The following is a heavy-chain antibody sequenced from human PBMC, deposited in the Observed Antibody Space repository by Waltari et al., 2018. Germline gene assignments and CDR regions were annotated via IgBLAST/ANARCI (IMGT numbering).Heavy chain of an antibody. CDR2: INHSGST. Sequence: QVQLQQWGAGLLKPSETLSLTCAVYGGSFSGYYWSWIRQPPGKGLEWIGEINHSGSTNYNPSLKSRVTISVDTSKNQFSLKLSSVTAADTAVYYCARASSSWFKSAFDIWGQGTMVTVSS. D-gene: IGHD6-13*01. CDR3: ARASSSWFKSAFDI. CDR1: GGSFSGYY. V-gene: IGHV4-34*01. J-gene: IGHJ3*02.